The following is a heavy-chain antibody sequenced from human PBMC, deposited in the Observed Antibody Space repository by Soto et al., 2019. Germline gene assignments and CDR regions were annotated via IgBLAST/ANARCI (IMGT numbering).Heavy chain of an antibody. V-gene: IGHV3-30*03. CDR3: AREEFGGYSPYVMDV. J-gene: IGHJ6*02. CDR2: ISFDGSNI. Sequence: QVQLVESGGGVVQPGRSLRLSCAASGFTFSRSGMHWVRQAPGKGLEWVAVISFDGSNIHYGDSVKGRFTISRDNSKNTLYLQINSLRLEDTAMYYCAREEFGGYSPYVMDVWGQGTTVTVSS. D-gene: IGHD3-10*01. CDR1: GFTFSRSG.